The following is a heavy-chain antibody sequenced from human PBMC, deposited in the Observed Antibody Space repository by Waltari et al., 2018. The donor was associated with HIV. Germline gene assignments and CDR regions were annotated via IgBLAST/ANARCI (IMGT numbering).Heavy chain of an antibody. J-gene: IGHJ4*02. CDR1: GYTFTSYD. D-gene: IGHD3-22*01. V-gene: IGHV1-8*01. CDR2: MSPNSGNT. CDR3: ASTGYYFDSSGYPRYFDY. Sequence: QVQLVQSGAEVKKPGASVKVSCKASGYTFTSYDINWVRQATGQGLEWMGWMSPNSGNTGDAQKFQGRVTMTRNTSISTAYMELSSLRSEDTAVYYCASTGYYFDSSGYPRYFDYWGQGTLVTVSS.